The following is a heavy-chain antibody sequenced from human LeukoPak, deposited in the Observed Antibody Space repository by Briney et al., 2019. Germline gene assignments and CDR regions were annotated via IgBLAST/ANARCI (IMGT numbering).Heavy chain of an antibody. J-gene: IGHJ6*03. D-gene: IGHD2-2*02. V-gene: IGHV4-34*01. CDR3: ARILVVPAAIQDYMDV. CDR1: GGSFSGYY. Sequence: SETLSLTCAVYGGSFSGYYWSWIRQPPGKGLEWIGEINHSGGTNYNPSLKSRVTISVDTSKSQFSLKLSSVTAADTAVYYCARILVVPAAIQDYMDVWGKGTTVTVSS. CDR2: INHSGGT.